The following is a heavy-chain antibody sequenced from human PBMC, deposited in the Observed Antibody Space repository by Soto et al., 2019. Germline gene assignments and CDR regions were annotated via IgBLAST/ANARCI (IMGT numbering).Heavy chain of an antibody. J-gene: IGHJ3*01. CDR1: GYTITGYY. CDR2: INPNSGGT. V-gene: IGHV1-2*02. CDR3: ATATTANSFQT. Sequence: SAVKPSCKASGYTITGYYMHWVRQAPGQGLEWMGWINPNSGGTNYAQKFQGRVTMTRDTSISTAYMELSRLRSDDTAVYYCATATTANSFQTRGHGPTVTV.